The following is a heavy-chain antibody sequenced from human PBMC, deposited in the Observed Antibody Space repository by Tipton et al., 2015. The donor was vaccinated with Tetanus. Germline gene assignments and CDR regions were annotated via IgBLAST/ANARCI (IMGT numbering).Heavy chain of an antibody. CDR3: VRDGGSSGWLAY. Sequence: QLVQSGGGLIQPGGSLRFSCVASGFIVSSHYMSWVRQAPGKGLEWVSVMYSGGDTYYVDSVKGRFSISRDNAKNTLYLQMNSLRVEDTAVYYCVRDGGSSGWLAYWGQGTLVTVSS. CDR2: MYSGGDT. CDR1: GFIVSSHY. J-gene: IGHJ4*02. V-gene: IGHV3-53*01. D-gene: IGHD6-19*01.